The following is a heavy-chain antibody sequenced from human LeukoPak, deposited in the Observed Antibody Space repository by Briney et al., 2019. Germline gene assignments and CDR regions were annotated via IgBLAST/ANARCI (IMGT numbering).Heavy chain of an antibody. CDR1: GYTFTSYA. D-gene: IGHD2-2*01. J-gene: IGHJ4*02. Sequence: ASVKVSCKASGYTFTSYAMNWVRQAPGQGLEWMGWINTNTGNPTYAQGFTGRFVFSLDTSVSTAYQQISSLKAEDTAVYYCARTFYDIVVVTAAPFDYWGQGTLVTVSS. CDR2: INTNTGNP. V-gene: IGHV7-4-1*02. CDR3: ARTFYDIVVVTAAPFDY.